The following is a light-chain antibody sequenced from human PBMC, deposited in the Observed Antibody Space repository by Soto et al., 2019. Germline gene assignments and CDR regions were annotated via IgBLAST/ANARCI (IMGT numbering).Light chain of an antibody. J-gene: IGKJ4*01. CDR3: QQYNNWPPLT. CDR1: QSFSSN. V-gene: IGKV3-15*01. CDR2: GAS. Sequence: EIVMTQSPATLSVSPGERATLSCRASQSFSSNLAWYRQKPGQPPRLLIYGASTRATGIPARFSGSGSGTEFTLTISSLQSEDFAVYYCQQYNNWPPLTFGGGTKVEIK.